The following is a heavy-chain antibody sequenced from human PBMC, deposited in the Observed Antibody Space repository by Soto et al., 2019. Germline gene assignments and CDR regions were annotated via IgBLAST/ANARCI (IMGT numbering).Heavy chain of an antibody. CDR1: GGTFSSYA. CDR3: ARSVREGSFYYYYAMDG. J-gene: IGHJ6*01. Sequence: QVQLVQSGAEVKKPGSSVKVSCKASGGTFSSYAISWVRQAPGQGLEWMGGIIPIFGTADYAQKFQGRVWSTADESTSTAYGELSSVRSADTAVYYCARSVREGSFYYYYAMDGLGQGATVNVPS. V-gene: IGHV1-69*12. D-gene: IGHD4-17*01. CDR2: IIPIFGTA.